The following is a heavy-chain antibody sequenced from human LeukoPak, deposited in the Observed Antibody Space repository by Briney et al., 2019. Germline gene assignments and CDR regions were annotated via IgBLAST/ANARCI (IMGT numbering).Heavy chain of an antibody. CDR2: IYYSGST. D-gene: IGHD6-13*01. CDR3: ARGWGQQLVPFDY. Sequence: SETLSLTCTVSGGSISSYYWSWIRQPPGKGLEWIGYIYYSGSTNCNPSLKSRVTISADTSKSQFSLKLSSVTAADTAVYYCARGWGQQLVPFDYWGQGTLVTVSS. J-gene: IGHJ4*02. V-gene: IGHV4-59*01. CDR1: GGSISSYY.